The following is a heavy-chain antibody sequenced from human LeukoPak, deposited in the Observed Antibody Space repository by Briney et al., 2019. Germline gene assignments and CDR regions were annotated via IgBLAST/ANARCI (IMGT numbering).Heavy chain of an antibody. CDR3: AVGYYYGSGGFDY. J-gene: IGHJ4*02. D-gene: IGHD3-10*01. CDR1: GGSLSSYY. V-gene: IGHV4-59*01. Sequence: ETPSLTRTVSGGSLSSYYWSWIRQPPGKGVEWIGYIYYSGSTNYNPSLKSRVTISVDTSKNQFSLKLRSVTAADTAVYYCAVGYYYGSGGFDYWGQGTLVTVSS. CDR2: IYYSGST.